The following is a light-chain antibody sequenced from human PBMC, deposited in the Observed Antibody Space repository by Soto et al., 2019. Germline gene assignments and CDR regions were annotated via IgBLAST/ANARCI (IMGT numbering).Light chain of an antibody. V-gene: IGKV4-1*01. J-gene: IGKJ2*01. CDR2: WAS. Sequence: DIVMTQSPDSLAVSLGERATINCKSSQSVLYSSNNKNYLAWYQQKPGQPPKLLIYWASTRESGVPDRFSGSGSGTDFTLTISSLQAEDVAVYHCQQYYGTPRTFGQGTKLEIK. CDR1: QSVLYSSNNKNY. CDR3: QQYYGTPRT.